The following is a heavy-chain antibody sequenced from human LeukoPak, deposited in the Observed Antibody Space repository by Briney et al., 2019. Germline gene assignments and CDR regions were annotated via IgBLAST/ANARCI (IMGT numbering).Heavy chain of an antibody. CDR3: ARVRDISGHWGFLDY. J-gene: IGHJ4*02. V-gene: IGHV3-74*01. Sequence: GGSLRLSCTASGFTFSSYWMHWVRQAPGKGLVWVSRINSDGSNTNYADSVKGRFTISRDNAKNTLYLQMNSLRAEDTAVFYCARVRDISGHWGFLDYWGQGTLVTVSS. CDR1: GFTFSSYW. D-gene: IGHD6-19*01. CDR2: INSDGSNT.